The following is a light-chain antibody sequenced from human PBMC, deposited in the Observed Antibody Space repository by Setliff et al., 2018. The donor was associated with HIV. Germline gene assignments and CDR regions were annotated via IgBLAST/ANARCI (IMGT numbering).Light chain of an antibody. V-gene: IGLV2-14*03. J-gene: IGLJ1*01. CDR1: ISDIGSYNF. CDR2: DVS. CDR3: SSYTTSSTYV. Sequence: ALAQPASVSGSPGQSITIPCTGSISDIGSYNFVSWYQQHPGKAPKLIISDVSKRPSGISDRFSGSKSGHTASLTISGLQTEDEADYYCSSYTTSSTYVFGIGTKGTVL.